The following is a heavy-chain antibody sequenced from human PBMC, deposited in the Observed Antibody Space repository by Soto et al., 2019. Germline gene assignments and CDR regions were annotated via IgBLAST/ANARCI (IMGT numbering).Heavy chain of an antibody. CDR1: GYTFTGYY. J-gene: IGHJ4*02. CDR2: INPNSGGT. Sequence: QVQLVQSGAEVKKPGASVKVSCKASGYTFTGYYMHWVRQAPGQGLEWMGWINPNSGGTKYAQKFQGRVTMTRDSSISTAYMELSRLRSDDTAVYYCARGDGAVAGSDLGYWGQGTLVTVSS. D-gene: IGHD6-19*01. CDR3: ARGDGAVAGSDLGY. V-gene: IGHV1-2*02.